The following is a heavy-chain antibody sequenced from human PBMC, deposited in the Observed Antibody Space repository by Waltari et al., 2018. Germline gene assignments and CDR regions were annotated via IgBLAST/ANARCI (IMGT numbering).Heavy chain of an antibody. D-gene: IGHD3-16*01. CDR3: ATYVGASIGTAAFDV. Sequence: QLHLQESGPGLVKPSETLSLTCSVSGGSITNNRHYWGWIRQPPGTGLEWAATISYTGATYNNPSLKSRVTISGDTSKNQFSLKLNSVTAADTAVYYCATYVGASIGTAAFDVWGQGTMVTVSS. V-gene: IGHV4-39*01. J-gene: IGHJ3*01. CDR2: ISYTGAT. CDR1: GGSITNNRHY.